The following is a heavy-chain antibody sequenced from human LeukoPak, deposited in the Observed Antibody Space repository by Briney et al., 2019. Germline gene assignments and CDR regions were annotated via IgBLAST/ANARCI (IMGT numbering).Heavy chain of an antibody. J-gene: IGHJ6*02. CDR2: INTNTGNP. CDR1: GYTFTSYA. CDR3: ARDLAVTPDYYGMDV. Sequence: ASVKVSCKASGYTFTSYAMNWVRQAPGQGLEWMGWINTNTGNPTYAQGFTGGFIFSLDTSVSTAYLQISSLKAEDTAVYYCARDLAVTPDYYGMDVWGQGTTVTVSS. V-gene: IGHV7-4-1*02. D-gene: IGHD4-23*01.